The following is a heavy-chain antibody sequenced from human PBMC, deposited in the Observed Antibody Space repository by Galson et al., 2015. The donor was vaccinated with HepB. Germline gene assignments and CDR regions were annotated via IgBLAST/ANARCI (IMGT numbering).Heavy chain of an antibody. CDR2: IYPGDSDT. D-gene: IGHD6-19*01. CDR1: GYSFTSYW. CDR3: ARLIAVGGQNWFDP. Sequence: QSGAEVKKPGESLKISCKGSGYSFTSYWIGWVRQMPGKGLEWMGIIYPGDSDTRYSPSFQGQVTIPADKSISTAYLQWRRLKASEPAMYYCARLIAVGGQNWFDPWGQGTLVTVSS. J-gene: IGHJ5*02. V-gene: IGHV5-51*03.